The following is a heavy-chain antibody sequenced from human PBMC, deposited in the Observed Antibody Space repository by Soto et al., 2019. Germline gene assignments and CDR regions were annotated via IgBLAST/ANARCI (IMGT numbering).Heavy chain of an antibody. CDR2: MSWDGNNK. CDR1: GFSFSIYG. Sequence: GVSLRLSCPSSGFSFSIYGMHWVRHAPGKGLEWVAIMSWDGNNKYYADSVRGRFNISRDSSKNTLFLQMNSLRVEDTAMYYCAQGGSSSARSFDRWGQGTLVNVCS. CDR3: AQGGSSSARSFDR. V-gene: IGHV3-30*18. J-gene: IGHJ5*02. D-gene: IGHD6-6*01.